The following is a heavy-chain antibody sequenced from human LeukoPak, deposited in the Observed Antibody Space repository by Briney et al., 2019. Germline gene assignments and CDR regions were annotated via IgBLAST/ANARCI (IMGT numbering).Heavy chain of an antibody. D-gene: IGHD1-14*01. Sequence: PGGSLRLSCAASGFTVSSNYMSWVRQAPGKGLEWVSVIYSGGSTFYADSVKGRFTISRDNAKNTLYLQMNSLRDEDTAVYYCATIFDYWGQGTLVTVSS. CDR2: IYSGGST. CDR1: GFTVSSNY. J-gene: IGHJ4*02. CDR3: ATIFDY. V-gene: IGHV3-53*01.